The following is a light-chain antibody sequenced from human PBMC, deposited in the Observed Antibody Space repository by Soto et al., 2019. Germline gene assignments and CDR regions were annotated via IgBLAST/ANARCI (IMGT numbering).Light chain of an antibody. CDR2: DAY. Sequence: IRLTQSPTSLSASVGDRVTITCQASQYIGNYLNWYQQKPGEAPRLLISDAYNLEPGFPSRFSGSRSGADFTFIISSLQPEDVATYSCQQYDNIILSFGGGTKVDIK. CDR3: QQYDNIILS. V-gene: IGKV1-33*01. CDR1: QYIGNY. J-gene: IGKJ4*01.